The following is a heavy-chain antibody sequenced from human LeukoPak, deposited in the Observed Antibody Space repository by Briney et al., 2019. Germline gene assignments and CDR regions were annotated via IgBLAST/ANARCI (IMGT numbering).Heavy chain of an antibody. CDR3: TREGWELLPPTTAYMDV. Sequence: GGSLRLSCEASGFTFSGYSMNWVRQARGKGLEWVSSISSSSSYIYYADSVKGRFTISRDNAKNSLYLQMNSLRAEDTAVYYCTREGWELLPPTTAYMDVWGKGTTVTVSS. V-gene: IGHV3-21*01. D-gene: IGHD1-26*01. CDR2: ISSSSSYI. CDR1: GFTFSGYS. J-gene: IGHJ6*03.